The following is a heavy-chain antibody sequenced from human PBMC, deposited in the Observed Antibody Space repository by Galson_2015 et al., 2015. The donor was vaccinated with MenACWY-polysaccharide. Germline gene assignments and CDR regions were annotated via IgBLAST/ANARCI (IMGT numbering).Heavy chain of an antibody. V-gene: IGHV4-4*02. CDR1: GGYISSSNW. CDR2: IYHSGST. Sequence: LSLTCAVSGGYISSSNWWSWVRQSPEKGLEWIGEIYHSGSTNYNPSLKSRVTISVDKSKNQFSLNLNSVTAADTAVYYCVRRGYTNNWYGHYHFDFWGQGTLVTVSS. J-gene: IGHJ4*02. CDR3: VRRGYTNNWYGHYHFDF. D-gene: IGHD5-12*01.